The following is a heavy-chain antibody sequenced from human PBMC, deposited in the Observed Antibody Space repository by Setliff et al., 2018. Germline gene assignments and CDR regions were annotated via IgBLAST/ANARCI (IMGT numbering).Heavy chain of an antibody. CDR1: GYTFTSYG. Sequence: GASVKVSCKASGYTFTSYGFSWVRQAPGQGLEWMGWISGYNGNTNYAQKVQGRVTMTTDTSTGTIYTELRSLRADDTAVYYCSRFGLYYEAVYGGGDYYYYGMDVWGQGTTVTVS. V-gene: IGHV1-18*01. CDR2: ISGYNGNT. J-gene: IGHJ6*02. CDR3: SRFGLYYEAVYGGGDYYYYGMDV. D-gene: IGHD3-16*01.